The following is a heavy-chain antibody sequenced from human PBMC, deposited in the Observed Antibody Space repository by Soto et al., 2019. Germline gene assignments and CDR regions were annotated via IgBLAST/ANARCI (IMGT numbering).Heavy chain of an antibody. J-gene: IGHJ4*02. V-gene: IGHV3-30-3*01. CDR1: RFTFSSYA. CDR2: ISNTGNSE. Sequence: QVQLVESGGGVVQPGRSLRLSCAASRFTFSSYAIHWVRQAPGKGLEWVAGISNTGNSEHYADSVKGRFTISRDNAKNSLYLQMNSLRDEDTAVYYCARDRSYWGQGTLVTVSS. CDR3: ARDRSY.